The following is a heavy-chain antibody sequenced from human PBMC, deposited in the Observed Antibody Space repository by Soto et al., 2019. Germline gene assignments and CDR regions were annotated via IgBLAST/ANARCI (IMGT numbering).Heavy chain of an antibody. CDR1: GASISSPHDY. CDR2: IYYSGST. J-gene: IGHJ5*02. Sequence: SETLSLTCTVSGASISSPHDYWGWIRQSPGRGLEWIGSIYYSGSTNYNPSLKSRVTISVDKSKNQFSLKLSSVTAADTAVYYCASPNIDLWGQGTLVTVSS. CDR3: ASPNIDL. V-gene: IGHV4-39*07.